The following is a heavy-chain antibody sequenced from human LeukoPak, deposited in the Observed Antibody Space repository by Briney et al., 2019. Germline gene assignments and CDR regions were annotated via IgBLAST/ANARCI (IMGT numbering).Heavy chain of an antibody. J-gene: IGHJ4*02. V-gene: IGHV3-23*01. Sequence: GSVRLSCTASGYIFSSYAMTWVRQAPGKGPEWVSVISGNGGSTHYADSVRGRFTISRDNSKNTLFLQMNSLRAEDTAVYYCAKDYMSDYWGQGTLVTVSS. CDR3: AKDYMSDY. CDR2: ISGNGGST. CDR1: GYIFSSYA. D-gene: IGHD2-2*02.